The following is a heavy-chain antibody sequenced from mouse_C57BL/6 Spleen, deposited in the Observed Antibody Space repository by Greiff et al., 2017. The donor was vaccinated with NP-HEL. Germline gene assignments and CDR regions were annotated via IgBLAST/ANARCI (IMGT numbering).Heavy chain of an antibody. D-gene: IGHD1-1*01. J-gene: IGHJ2*01. CDR3: ARFDYYGSSQAYYFDY. V-gene: IGHV1-69*01. CDR1: GYTFTSYW. CDR2: IDPSDSYT. Sequence: QVQLQQPGAELVMPGASVKLSCKASGYTFTSYWMHWVKQRPGQGLEWIGEIDPSDSYTNYNQKFKGKSTLTVDKSSSTAYMQLSSLTSEDSAVYYCARFDYYGSSQAYYFDYWGQGTTLTVSS.